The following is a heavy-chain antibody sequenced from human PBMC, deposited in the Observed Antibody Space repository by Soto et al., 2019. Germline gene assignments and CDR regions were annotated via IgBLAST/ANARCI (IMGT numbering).Heavy chain of an antibody. CDR3: AKDKARRVSSSSSGDYYYGMDV. CDR2: ISGDGGST. V-gene: IGHV3-43*02. Sequence: GGSLRLSCAASGFNFDDYAMHWVRQAPGKGLEWVSLISGDGGSTYYADSVKGRFTISRDNSKNSLYLQMNSLRTEDTALYYCAKDKARRVSSSSSGDYYYGMDVWGQGTTVTVSS. D-gene: IGHD6-6*01. CDR1: GFNFDDYA. J-gene: IGHJ6*02.